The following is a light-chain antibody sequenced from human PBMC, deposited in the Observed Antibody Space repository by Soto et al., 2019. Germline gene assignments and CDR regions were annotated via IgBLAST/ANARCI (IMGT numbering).Light chain of an antibody. CDR3: QQYGSSPRT. CDR2: GAS. V-gene: IGKV3-20*01. J-gene: IGKJ1*01. CDR1: QSVSSN. Sequence: VMADSPATRSVCRWEMATLSGRASQSVSSNLAWYQQKPGQAPRLLIYGASSRATGIPDRFSCSGSVTDFTLTISTLEPQDFAAYHCQQYGSSPRTFGQGTKVDIK.